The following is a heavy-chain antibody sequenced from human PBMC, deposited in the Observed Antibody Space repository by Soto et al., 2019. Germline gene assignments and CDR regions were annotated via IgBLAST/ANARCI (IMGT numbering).Heavy chain of an antibody. CDR3: ARGGGTYYYDSSGYHTRY. V-gene: IGHV1-18*04. D-gene: IGHD3-22*01. CDR2: VSASSGFT. CDR1: GYTFTNFG. J-gene: IGHJ4*02. Sequence: QVQLVQSGAEVKQPGASVRVSCKASGYTFTNFGISWVRQAPGQGLEWMGRVSASSGFTNYAQKLQGRVTMTRDTSISTAYMELSRLRSDDTAVYYCARGGGTYYYDSSGYHTRYWGQGTLVTVSS.